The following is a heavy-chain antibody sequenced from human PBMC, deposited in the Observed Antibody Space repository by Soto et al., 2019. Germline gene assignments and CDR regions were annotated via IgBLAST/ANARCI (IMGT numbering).Heavy chain of an antibody. CDR3: ARDVSGPGATYVMDV. V-gene: IGHV1-46*01. Sequence: AAFKVSCKASGDIFSSHCIYWVRQAPGQGSQGMGIINPGGGRTAYAQKFQGRVTLTRDMSTSTVYMELTSLTYDDTAVYYCARDVSGPGATYVMDVWGQGTTVTVSS. CDR1: GDIFSSHC. CDR2: INPGGGRT. D-gene: IGHD2-2*01. J-gene: IGHJ6*02.